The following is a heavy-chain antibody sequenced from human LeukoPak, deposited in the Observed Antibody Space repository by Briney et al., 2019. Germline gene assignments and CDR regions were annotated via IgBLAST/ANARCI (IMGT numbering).Heavy chain of an antibody. CDR3: ARGSQYYYDSSGLYYFDY. CDR2: INHSGST. J-gene: IGHJ4*02. Sequence: SETLSLTCAVYGGSFSGYYWSWIRQPPGKGLEWIGEINHSGSTNYNPSLKSRVTISVDTSKNQFSLKLSSVTAADTAVYYCARGSQYYYDSSGLYYFDYWGQGTLVTVSS. D-gene: IGHD3-22*01. CDR1: GGSFSGYY. V-gene: IGHV4-34*01.